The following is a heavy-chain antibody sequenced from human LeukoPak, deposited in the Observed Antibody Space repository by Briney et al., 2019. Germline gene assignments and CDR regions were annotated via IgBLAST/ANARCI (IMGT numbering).Heavy chain of an antibody. CDR1: GFTFSSYG. J-gene: IGHJ6*02. CDR3: AGDPVTDYYYYYGMDV. CDR2: IWYDGSNK. D-gene: IGHD4-17*01. V-gene: IGHV3-33*01. Sequence: GGSLRLSCAASGFTFSSYGMHWVRQAPGKGLEWVAVIWYDGSNKYYADSVKGRFTIPRDNSKNTLYLQMNSLRAEDTAVYYCAGDPVTDYYYYYGMDVWGQGTTVTVSS.